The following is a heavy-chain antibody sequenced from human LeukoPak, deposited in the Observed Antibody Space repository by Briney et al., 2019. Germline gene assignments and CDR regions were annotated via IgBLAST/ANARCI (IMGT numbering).Heavy chain of an antibody. J-gene: IGHJ4*02. V-gene: IGHV1-69*05. Sequence: SVKVSCKASGGTFSSYAISWVRQAPGQGLEWMGGIIPIFGTANYAQKFQGRVTITTDEFTSTAYMELSSLRSEDTAVYYCARVGGGCSSTSCPLDYWGQGTLVTVSS. CDR3: ARVGGGCSSTSCPLDY. D-gene: IGHD2-2*01. CDR1: GGTFSSYA. CDR2: IIPIFGTA.